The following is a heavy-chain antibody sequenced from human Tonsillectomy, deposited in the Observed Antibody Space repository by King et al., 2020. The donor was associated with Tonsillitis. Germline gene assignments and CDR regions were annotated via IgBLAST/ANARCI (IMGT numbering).Heavy chain of an antibody. J-gene: IGHJ4*02. D-gene: IGHD4-17*01. CDR1: GFTFSNFA. Sequence: VQLVESGGGVVQPGRSLRLSCAASGFTFSNFAMHWVRQAPGKGLEWMAVISYDGRNEYYADSVKGRFTISRDKSKNTLDLQMNSLRAEDTAVYYCARDSDYGDYGFDYWGQGTLVTVSS. CDR2: ISYDGRNE. V-gene: IGHV3-30*04. CDR3: ARDSDYGDYGFDY.